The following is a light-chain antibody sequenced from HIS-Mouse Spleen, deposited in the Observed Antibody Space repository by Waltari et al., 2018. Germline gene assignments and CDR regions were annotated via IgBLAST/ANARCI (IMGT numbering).Light chain of an antibody. V-gene: IGLV3-10*01. CDR2: EDS. J-gene: IGLJ2*01. Sequence: SYELTQPPSVSVSPAQTARITSPGDALPKKHAYWYQQKSGQAPVLVIYEDSKRPSGIPERFSGSSSGTMATLTISGAQVEDEADYYCYSTDSSGNHRVFGGGTKLTVL. CDR3: YSTDSSGNHRV. CDR1: ALPKKH.